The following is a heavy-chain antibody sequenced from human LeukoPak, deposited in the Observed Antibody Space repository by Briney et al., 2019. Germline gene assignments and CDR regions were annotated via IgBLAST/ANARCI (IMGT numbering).Heavy chain of an antibody. CDR3: AKGSYGSPPRVYY. CDR2: ISGTGYNT. Sequence: PGGSLRLSCAVSGFTFINYARSWVRQAPGKGLEWVSAISGTGYNTYYADSVKGRFTISRDNSKNTVYLQINTLRAEDTAVHYSAKGSYGSPPRVYYWGQGTLVTVSS. D-gene: IGHD6-13*01. J-gene: IGHJ4*02. CDR1: GFTFINYA. V-gene: IGHV3-23*01.